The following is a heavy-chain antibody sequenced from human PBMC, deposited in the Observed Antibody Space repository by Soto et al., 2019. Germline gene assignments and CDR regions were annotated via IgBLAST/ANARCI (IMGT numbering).Heavy chain of an antibody. Sequence: EVQLLDSGGGLVQPGGSLRLSCAASGFTFNNYAMNWVRQAPGKGREWVATISGTGGSTYYADSVKARFTISRDNSKNTLYLQMNSLRVEDTAVYYCAKDRLGGNFDYWGQGTQVTVSS. V-gene: IGHV3-23*01. J-gene: IGHJ4*02. CDR2: ISGTGGST. CDR3: AKDRLGGNFDY. CDR1: GFTFNNYA.